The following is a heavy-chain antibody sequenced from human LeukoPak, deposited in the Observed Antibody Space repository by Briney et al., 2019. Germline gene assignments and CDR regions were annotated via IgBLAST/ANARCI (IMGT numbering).Heavy chain of an antibody. J-gene: IGHJ3*02. CDR1: GYTLTELS. V-gene: IGHV1-24*01. D-gene: IGHD2-8*01. CDR3: ATDQELLYPHAFDI. Sequence: GASVKVSCKVSGYTLTELSMHWVRQAPGKGLEWMGGFDPEDGETIYAQKFQGRVTMTEDTSTDTAYMELSSLRSEDTAVYYCATDQELLYPHAFDIWGQGTMVTVSS. CDR2: FDPEDGET.